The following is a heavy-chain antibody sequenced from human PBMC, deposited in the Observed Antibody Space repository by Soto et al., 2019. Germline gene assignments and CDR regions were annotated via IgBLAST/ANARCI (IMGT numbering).Heavy chain of an antibody. Sequence: GGSLRLSCAASGFTFSSYWMSWVRQAPGKGLEWVANIKQDGSEKYYVDSVKGRFTISRDNAKNSLYLQMNSLRAEDTAVYYCAREYSNTAMAPYYYYGMDVWGQGTTVTVSS. CDR3: AREYSNTAMAPYYYYGMDV. CDR2: IKQDGSEK. V-gene: IGHV3-7*04. J-gene: IGHJ6*02. D-gene: IGHD5-18*01. CDR1: GFTFSSYW.